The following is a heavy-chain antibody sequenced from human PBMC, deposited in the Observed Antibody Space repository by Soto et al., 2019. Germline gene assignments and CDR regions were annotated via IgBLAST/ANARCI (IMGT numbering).Heavy chain of an antibody. CDR2: ISSSGSTI. CDR1: GFTFSDYY. D-gene: IGHD3-16*02. CDR3: ARDWPPRPPHDYIWGSYRPYYYYMDV. J-gene: IGHJ6*03. V-gene: IGHV3-11*01. Sequence: QVQLVESGGGLVKPGGSLRLSCAASGFTFSDYYMSWIRQAPGKGLEWVSYISSSGSTIYYADSMKGRFTISRDNAKNSLYLQMNSLRAEDTAVYYCARDWPPRPPHDYIWGSYRPYYYYMDVWGKGTTVTVSS.